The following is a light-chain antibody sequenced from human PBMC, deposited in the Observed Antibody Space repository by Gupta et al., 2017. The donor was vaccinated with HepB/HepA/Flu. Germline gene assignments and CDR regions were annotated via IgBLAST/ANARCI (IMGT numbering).Light chain of an antibody. CDR2: AAS. CDR1: QGISSY. CDR3: QQLNSSPLA. V-gene: IGKV1-9*01. J-gene: IGKJ1*01. Sequence: DIQLTQSPSFLSASVGDRVTITCRASQGISSYLAWYQQKPGKAPKLLIYAASTLQSGVPSRFSGSGSGTDFTLTISSLQPEDFAIYYCQQLNSSPLAFGQGTKVEIK.